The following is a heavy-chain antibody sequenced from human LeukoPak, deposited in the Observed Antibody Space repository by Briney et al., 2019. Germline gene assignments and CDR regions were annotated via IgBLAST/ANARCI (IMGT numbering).Heavy chain of an antibody. Sequence: GGSLRLSCAASGFTVSSNYMSWVRQAPGKGLEWVSVIYSGGSTYYADSVKGRFTISRDNSKNTLYLQMNSLRAEDTAVYYCARDRGGGSGWYGAHWYFDLWGRGTLVTVSS. CDR2: IYSGGST. J-gene: IGHJ2*01. D-gene: IGHD6-19*01. V-gene: IGHV3-53*01. CDR1: GFTVSSNY. CDR3: ARDRGGGSGWYGAHWYFDL.